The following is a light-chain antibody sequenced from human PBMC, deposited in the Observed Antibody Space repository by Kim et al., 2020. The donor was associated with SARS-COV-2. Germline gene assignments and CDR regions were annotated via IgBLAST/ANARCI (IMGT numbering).Light chain of an antibody. J-gene: IGKJ2*01. CDR3: QQTYRLSS. CDR2: GAS. V-gene: IGKV1-39*01. Sequence: LNWYQQKPGKAPKLLIYGASKLQTGVPSRFSGSGYGTHFTLTISSLQPDDFATYYCQQTYRLSSFGAGTKLEI.